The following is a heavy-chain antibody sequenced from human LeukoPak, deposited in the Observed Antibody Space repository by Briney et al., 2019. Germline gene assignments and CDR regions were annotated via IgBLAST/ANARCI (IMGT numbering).Heavy chain of an antibody. Sequence: SETLSLTCTVSGGSVSSSSYYWGWIRQPPGKGLEWIGSIYYSGNTYYNPSLESRVTISVDTSKNQFSLKLSSVTAADTAVYYCARQMGYYDSSGYYPRGYYYYMDVWGKGTTVTISS. CDR3: ARQMGYYDSSGYYPRGYYYYMDV. J-gene: IGHJ6*03. D-gene: IGHD3-22*01. CDR1: GGSVSSSSYY. V-gene: IGHV4-39*01. CDR2: IYYSGNT.